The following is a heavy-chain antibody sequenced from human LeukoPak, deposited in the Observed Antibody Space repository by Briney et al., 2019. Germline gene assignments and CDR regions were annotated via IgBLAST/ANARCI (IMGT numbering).Heavy chain of an antibody. V-gene: IGHV3-74*01. CDR3: ARRSDISMVRVVTYGMDV. J-gene: IGHJ6*02. Sequence: GGSLRLSCAASGFTFSTYWMHWVRQAPGKGLVWVSRINTDGSGTSYADSVKGRFTISRDNTKNTLYLQMDSLRAEDTAVYYCARRSDISMVRVVTYGMDVWGQGTTVTVSS. CDR1: GFTFSTYW. D-gene: IGHD3-10*01. CDR2: INTDGSGT.